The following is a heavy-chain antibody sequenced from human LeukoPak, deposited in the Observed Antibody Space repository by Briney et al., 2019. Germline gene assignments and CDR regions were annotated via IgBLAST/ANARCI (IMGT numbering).Heavy chain of an antibody. CDR1: GGSISSYY. CDR3: ARRATYYYYYYGMDV. Sequence: KPSETLSLTCTVSGGSISSYYWSWIRQPPGKGLEWIGYIYYSGSTNYNPSLKSRVTISVDTSKNQFSLKLSSVTAADTAVYYCARRATYYYYYYGMDVWGQGTTVTVSS. CDR2: IYYSGST. V-gene: IGHV4-59*08. J-gene: IGHJ6*02.